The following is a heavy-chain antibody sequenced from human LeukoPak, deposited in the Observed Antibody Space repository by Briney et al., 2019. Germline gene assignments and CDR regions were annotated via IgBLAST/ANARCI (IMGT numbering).Heavy chain of an antibody. J-gene: IGHJ4*02. CDR1: GYSISSGYF. D-gene: IGHD2-15*01. V-gene: IGHV4-38-2*02. CDR2: IFHSGSV. Sequence: PSETLSLTCSVSGYSISSGYFWGWIRQPPGKGLEWIGSIFHSGSVYYNPSLKSRVTISVDTSKNRFSLKVTSVTAADTALYYCGRVVASTSIDSWGQGTLVTVSS. CDR3: GRVVASTSIDS.